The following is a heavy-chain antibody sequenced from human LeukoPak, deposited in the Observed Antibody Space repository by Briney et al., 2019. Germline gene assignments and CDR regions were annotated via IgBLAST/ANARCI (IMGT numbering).Heavy chain of an antibody. CDR2: IYTSGST. D-gene: IGHD3-10*01. Sequence: PSETLSLTCTVSGGSVSSGTYYWTWIRQPAGKGLEWIGRIYTSGSTNFNPSLKSRVSISLDTSQNQFSLKPSSVTAADTAVYYCARDWYYSGSGSHLGYDVFDIWGQGTMVTVSS. J-gene: IGHJ3*02. CDR3: ARDWYYSGSGSHLGYDVFDI. V-gene: IGHV4-61*02. CDR1: GGSVSSGTYY.